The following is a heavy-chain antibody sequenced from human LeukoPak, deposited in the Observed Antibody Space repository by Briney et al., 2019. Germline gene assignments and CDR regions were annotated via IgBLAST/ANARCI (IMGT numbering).Heavy chain of an antibody. CDR1: GGSFSGYY. CDR2: INHSGST. CDR3: ASRNPYDILTGYYLFDY. J-gene: IGHJ4*02. Sequence: SETLSLTCAVYGGSFSGYYWSWIRQPPGKGLEWIGEINHSGSTNYNPSLKSRVTISVDTSKNQFSLKLSSVTAADTAVYYCASRNPYDILTGYYLFDYWGQGTLVTVSS. D-gene: IGHD3-9*01. V-gene: IGHV4-34*01.